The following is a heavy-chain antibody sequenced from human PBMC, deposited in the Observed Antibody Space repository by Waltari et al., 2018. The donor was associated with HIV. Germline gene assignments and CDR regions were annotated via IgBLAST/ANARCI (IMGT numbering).Heavy chain of an antibody. D-gene: IGHD2-15*01. V-gene: IGHV4-34*01. CDR1: GGSFSGYY. CDR3: ARGAGVAATDGDSYYFDY. J-gene: IGHJ4*02. CDR2: INHSGST. Sequence: QVQLQQGGAGLLKPSETLSLTCAVYGGSFSGYYWSWIRKPPGKGLEWIGEINHSGSTNYNPSLKSRVTISVDTSKNQFSLKLSSVTAADTAVYYCARGAGVAATDGDSYYFDYWGQGTLVTVSS.